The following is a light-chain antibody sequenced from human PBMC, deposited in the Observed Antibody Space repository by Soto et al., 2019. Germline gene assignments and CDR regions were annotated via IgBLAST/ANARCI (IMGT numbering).Light chain of an antibody. CDR2: RSN. V-gene: IGLV1-47*01. Sequence: QSVLTQPPSASGTPGQRVTISCSGSSSNIGTNDAFWYQQLPGTAPKLLIYRSNQRPSGVPNRFSGYKSGTSASLAISGLRSEDEADYYCASWDYSLSGVLVGGGTKLTVL. CDR1: SSNIGTND. CDR3: ASWDYSLSGVL. J-gene: IGLJ2*01.